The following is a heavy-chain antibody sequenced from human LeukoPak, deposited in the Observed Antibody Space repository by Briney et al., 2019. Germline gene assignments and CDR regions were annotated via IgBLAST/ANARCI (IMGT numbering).Heavy chain of an antibody. J-gene: IGHJ5*02. CDR1: GFTFSTYW. D-gene: IGHD6-13*01. V-gene: IGHV3-7*03. Sequence: PGGSLRLSCSASGFTFSTYWMSWVRQAPGKGLEWVANMRRDGNEIYYLDSVRGRFTISRDNSKNTLYLQMNSLRAEDTAVYYCAGTAAVYLFWFDPWGQGTLVTVSS. CDR2: MRRDGNEI. CDR3: AGTAAVYLFWFDP.